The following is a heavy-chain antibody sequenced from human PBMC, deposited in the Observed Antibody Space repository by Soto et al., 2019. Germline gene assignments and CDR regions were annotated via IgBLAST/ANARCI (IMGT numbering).Heavy chain of an antibody. CDR2: MNPNSGNT. D-gene: IGHD3-9*01. J-gene: IGHJ4*02. CDR1: GYTFTNYD. Sequence: VQLVQSGAEVKKPGASVKVSCKASGYTFTNYDINWVRHATGQGLEWMGWMNPNSGNTGSAQKFQGRVTMTRDTSINTAYMELSSLRSDDTAVYYCVRLPDNVDVLTGRSGYNDYWGQGTLVTVSS. V-gene: IGHV1-8*01. CDR3: VRLPDNVDVLTGRSGYNDY.